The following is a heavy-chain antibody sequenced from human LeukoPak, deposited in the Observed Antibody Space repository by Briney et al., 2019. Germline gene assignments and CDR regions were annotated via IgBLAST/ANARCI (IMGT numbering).Heavy chain of an antibody. CDR1: GGSISSYY. J-gene: IGHJ1*01. CDR3: ARVEDGYCSGGSCYSGYFQH. Sequence: PSETLSLTCTVSGGSISSYYWSWIRQPPGKGLEWIGYIYYSGSTNYNPSLKSRVTISVDTSKNQFSLKLSSVTAADTAVYYRARVEDGYCSGGSCYSGYFQHWGQGTLVTVSS. D-gene: IGHD2-15*01. V-gene: IGHV4-59*01. CDR2: IYYSGST.